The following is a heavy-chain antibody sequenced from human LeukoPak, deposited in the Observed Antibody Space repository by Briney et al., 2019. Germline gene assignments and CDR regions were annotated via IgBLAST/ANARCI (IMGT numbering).Heavy chain of an antibody. Sequence: SETLSLTCTVSGASFSSYYWSWLRQPPGKGLEWIAYIFYNGNTKYNPSLKSRVTISVDTSKTQFSLKVTSVTAADTAVYYCARAPRERGYCGATSCFEYMDVWGRGTTVTISS. CDR1: GASFSSYY. D-gene: IGHD2-2*01. V-gene: IGHV4-59*01. J-gene: IGHJ6*03. CDR3: ARAPRERGYCGATSCFEYMDV. CDR2: IFYNGNT.